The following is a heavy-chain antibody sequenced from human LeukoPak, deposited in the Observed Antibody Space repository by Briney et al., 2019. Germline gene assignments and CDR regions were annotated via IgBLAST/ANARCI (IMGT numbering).Heavy chain of an antibody. V-gene: IGHV1-46*01. CDR1: GYIFTSYY. CDR2: INPSGGST. D-gene: IGHD6-13*01. Sequence: GASVKVSCKASGYIFTSYYMHWVRQAPGQGLGWMGIINPSGGSTNYAQKFQGRVTMTRDTSTSTVYMELSSLRSEDTAVYYCAANPAAAGNFDYWGQGTLVTVSS. CDR3: AANPAAAGNFDY. J-gene: IGHJ4*02.